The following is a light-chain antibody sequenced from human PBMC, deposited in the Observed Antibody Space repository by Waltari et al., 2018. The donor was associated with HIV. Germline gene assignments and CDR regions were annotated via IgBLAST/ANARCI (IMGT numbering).Light chain of an antibody. V-gene: IGLV1-44*01. CDR3: AAWDDSLKGGA. CDR1: TSNIGGNT. CDR2: SNN. Sequence: QSVLAQPPSASGTPGQRVTISCSGSTSNIGGNTVSWYQQLPGTAPKLLISSNNERPSGVPDRLSGSTSGTSASLVISGLQSEDEADYYCAAWDDSLKGGAFGTGTKVTVL. J-gene: IGLJ1*01.